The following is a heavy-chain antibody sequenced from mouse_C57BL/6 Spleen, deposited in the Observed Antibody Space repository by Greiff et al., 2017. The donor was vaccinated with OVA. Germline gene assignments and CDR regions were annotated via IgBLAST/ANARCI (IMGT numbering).Heavy chain of an antibody. V-gene: IGHV10-1*01. J-gene: IGHJ4*01. CDR2: IRSKSNNYAT. CDR1: GFSFNTYA. D-gene: IGHD2-4*01. CDR3: VRPGDYDDYAMDY. Sequence: EVKLVESGGGLVQPKGSLKLSCAASGFSFNTYAMNWVRQAPGKGLEWVARIRSKSNNYATYYADSVKDRFTISRDDSESMLYLQMNNLKTEDTDMYYCVRPGDYDDYAMDYWGQGTSVTVSS.